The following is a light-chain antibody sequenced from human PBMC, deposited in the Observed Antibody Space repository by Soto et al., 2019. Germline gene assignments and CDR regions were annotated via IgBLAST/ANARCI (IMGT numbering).Light chain of an antibody. Sequence: DIQLTQSPSFLSASVGDRVTITCRASQGISSYLAWYQQKPGKAPKLLIYAASTLQSGVPSRFSGSGSETEFNLTISSLQPEDFATYYCQQLNSYPLFGPGTKLDIK. CDR2: AAS. J-gene: IGKJ3*01. V-gene: IGKV1-9*01. CDR1: QGISSY. CDR3: QQLNSYPL.